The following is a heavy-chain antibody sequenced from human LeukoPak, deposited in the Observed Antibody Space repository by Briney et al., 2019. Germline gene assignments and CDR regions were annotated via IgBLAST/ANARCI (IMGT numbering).Heavy chain of an antibody. CDR3: ASRNYGPYCYGMDV. Sequence: ASVKVSCKASGYSLSNYGITWVRQAPGQGLEWMGWIGTHNGNTKYAQKFQGRVTMTTDTSTNTVHMELRSLRSDDTAVYYCASRNYGPYCYGMDVWGEGATVTVSS. V-gene: IGHV1-18*01. CDR2: IGTHNGNT. CDR1: GYSLSNYG. J-gene: IGHJ6*01. D-gene: IGHD1-7*01.